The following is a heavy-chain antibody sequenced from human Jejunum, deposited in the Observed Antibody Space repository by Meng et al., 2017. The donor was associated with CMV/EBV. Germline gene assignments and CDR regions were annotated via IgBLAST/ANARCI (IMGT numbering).Heavy chain of an antibody. J-gene: IGHJ6*02. CDR3: ARGGEGYIDYNGMDV. CDR1: GGSISIYY. V-gene: IGHV4-59*01. D-gene: IGHD5-18*01. CDR2: IYYSGST. Sequence: GGSISIYYWSWIRQPPGKGLEWIGYIYYSGSTNYNPSLKSRVTISVDTSKNQFSLKLNSVTTADTAVYYCARGGEGYIDYNGMDVWGQGTTVTVSS.